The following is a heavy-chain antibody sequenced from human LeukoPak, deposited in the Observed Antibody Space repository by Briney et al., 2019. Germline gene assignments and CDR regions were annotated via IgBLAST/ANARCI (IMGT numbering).Heavy chain of an antibody. D-gene: IGHD6-13*01. CDR2: INPSDGST. CDR3: ARDTSSSWLN. Sequence: ASVKVSCKTSGNNYYIHWVRQAPGQGLEWMGTINPSDGSTRYAQKFQGRVTMTRDTSTSTVYMELSRLRSEDTAVYYCARDTSSSWLNWGQGTLVTVSS. CDR1: GNNYY. V-gene: IGHV1-46*02. J-gene: IGHJ4*02.